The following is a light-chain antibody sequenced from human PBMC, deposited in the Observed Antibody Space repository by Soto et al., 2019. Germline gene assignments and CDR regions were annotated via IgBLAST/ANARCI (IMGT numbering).Light chain of an antibody. J-gene: IGLJ1*01. Sequence: QYVLTQPPSASGTPGQRVTISCSGSDSNIGSFTVHWYQQVPGTAPKPLIHTTYQRPSGVPDRFSGSKSGTSGSLAISGLQPEDEADYYCASWDDSLSGFVFGTGTKLTVL. CDR1: DSNIGSFT. V-gene: IGLV1-44*01. CDR2: TTY. CDR3: ASWDDSLSGFV.